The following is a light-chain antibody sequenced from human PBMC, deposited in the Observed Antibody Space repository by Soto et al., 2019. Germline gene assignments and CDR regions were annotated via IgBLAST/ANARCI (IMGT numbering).Light chain of an antibody. CDR3: EKYSCGPV. V-gene: IGKV1-27*01. Sequence: DIQMTQSPTSLSASVGDRVTITCRASQDIRNLVAWYQQKPGKAPKLLIYAASTLQSGVPSRFSGSVSGTDFTLTNNGLQPEDVPTYSCEKYSCGPVFGPGTKVEIK. CDR2: AAS. CDR1: QDIRNL. J-gene: IGKJ3*01.